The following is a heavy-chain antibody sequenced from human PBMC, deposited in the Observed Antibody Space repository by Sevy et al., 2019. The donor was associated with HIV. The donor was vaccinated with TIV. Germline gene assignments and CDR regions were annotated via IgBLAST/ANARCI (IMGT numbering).Heavy chain of an antibody. J-gene: IGHJ3*02. CDR3: AGGTHDYGDYDRDAFDI. CDR1: EFTFSSYS. Sequence: GGSLRLSCATYEFTFSSYSMNWVRQAPGNGLEWVSSICGGGTYIYYADSVKGRFTISRDNAKNSLSLQMNSLRAEDTAVCYCAGGTHDYGDYDRDAFDIWGQGTMVTVSS. D-gene: IGHD4-17*01. V-gene: IGHV3-21*01. CDR2: ICGGGTYI.